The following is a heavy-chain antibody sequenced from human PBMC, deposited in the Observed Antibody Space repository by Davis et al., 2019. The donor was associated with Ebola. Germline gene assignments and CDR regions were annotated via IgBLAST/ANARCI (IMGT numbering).Heavy chain of an antibody. CDR2: ISGGGGST. CDR1: GFMFSSYW. Sequence: GGSLRLSCAASGFMFSSYWMTWVRRAPGKGLECVSGISGGGGSTYYADAVKGRFTISRDNSKNTLYLQMNSLIAEDTAVYYCAKIAGVSGFDGYWGQGTLVTVSS. J-gene: IGHJ4*02. D-gene: IGHD3-10*01. V-gene: IGHV3-23*01. CDR3: AKIAGVSGFDGY.